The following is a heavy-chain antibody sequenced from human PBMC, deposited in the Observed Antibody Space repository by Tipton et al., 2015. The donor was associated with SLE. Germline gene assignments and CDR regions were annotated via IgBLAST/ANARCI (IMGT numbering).Heavy chain of an antibody. V-gene: IGHV4-61*05. CDR1: GGSISSSSYY. Sequence: GLVKPSETLSLTCTVSGGSISSSSYYWGWIRQPPGKGLEWIGYIYYSGSTNYNPSLKSRVTISVDTSKNQFSLKLTSVTAADTAVYYCARLDYSNYWYFDLWGRGTLVTVSS. CDR2: IYYSGST. CDR3: ARLDYSNYWYFDL. J-gene: IGHJ2*01. D-gene: IGHD4-11*01.